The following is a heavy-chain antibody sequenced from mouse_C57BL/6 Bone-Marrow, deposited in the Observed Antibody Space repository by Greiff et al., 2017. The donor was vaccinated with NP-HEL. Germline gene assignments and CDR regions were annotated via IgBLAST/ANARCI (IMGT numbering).Heavy chain of an antibody. D-gene: IGHD1-1*01. CDR3: ARGYYYGSSYVFDY. J-gene: IGHJ2*01. V-gene: IGHV3-6*01. CDR1: GYSITSGYY. Sequence: EVKLQESGPGLVKPSQSLSLTCSVTGYSITSGYYWNWIRQFPGNKLEWMGYISYDGSNNYNPSLKNRISITRDTSKNQFFLKLNSVTTEDTATYYCARGYYYGSSYVFDYWGQGTTLTVSS. CDR2: ISYDGSN.